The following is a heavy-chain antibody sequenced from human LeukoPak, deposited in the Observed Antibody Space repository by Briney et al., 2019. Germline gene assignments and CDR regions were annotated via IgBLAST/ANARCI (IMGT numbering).Heavy chain of an antibody. V-gene: IGHV3-30*04. CDR3: ARDKIVGATYFDY. D-gene: IGHD1-26*01. Sequence: GGSLRLSCAASGFTFSSYAMHWVRQAPGKGLEWVAVISYDGSNKYYADSVKGRFTISRDDAKNSLYLQMNSLRAEDTAVYYCARDKIVGATYFDYWGQGTLVTVSS. CDR1: GFTFSSYA. CDR2: ISYDGSNK. J-gene: IGHJ4*02.